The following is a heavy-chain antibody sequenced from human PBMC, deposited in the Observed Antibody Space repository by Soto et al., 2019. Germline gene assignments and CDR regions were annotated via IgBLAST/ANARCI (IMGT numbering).Heavy chain of an antibody. J-gene: IGHJ4*02. CDR2: ISAYNGNT. Sequence: GASVKVSCKASGYTFTSYGISWVRQAPGQGLEWMGWISAYNGNTNYAQKLQGRVTMTTDTSTSTAYMELRSLRSDDTAVYYCAREQESSGWPYPLDYWGQGTLVTVSS. CDR3: AREQESSGWPYPLDY. V-gene: IGHV1-18*01. D-gene: IGHD6-19*01. CDR1: GYTFTSYG.